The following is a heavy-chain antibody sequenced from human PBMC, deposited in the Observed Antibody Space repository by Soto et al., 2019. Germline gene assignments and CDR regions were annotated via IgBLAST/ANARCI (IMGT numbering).Heavy chain of an antibody. J-gene: IGHJ6*02. CDR3: ARPGTYGYEGVYYYGMEV. CDR2: IWYDGSNK. V-gene: IGHV3-33*01. CDR1: GFTFSSYG. D-gene: IGHD5-18*01. Sequence: PGGSLRLSCAASGFTFSSYGMHWVRQAPGKGLEWVAVIWYDGSNKYYADSVKGRFTISRDNSKNTLYLQMNSLRAEDTAVYYCARPGTYGYEGVYYYGMEVWGQGTTVTVSS.